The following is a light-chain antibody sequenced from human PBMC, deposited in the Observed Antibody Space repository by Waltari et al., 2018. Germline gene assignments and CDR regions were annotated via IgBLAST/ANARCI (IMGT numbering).Light chain of an antibody. V-gene: IGLV3-25*02. Sequence: SYELTQPPSVSVSPGQTARITCSGDALPQQYAYRYQQKPGQAPVLVIYKDSERPSGIPERFSGSSSGTTVTLTISGVQAEDEADYYCQSADSSGTYPGVVFGGGTKLTVL. J-gene: IGLJ2*01. CDR2: KDS. CDR1: ALPQQY. CDR3: QSADSSGTYPGVV.